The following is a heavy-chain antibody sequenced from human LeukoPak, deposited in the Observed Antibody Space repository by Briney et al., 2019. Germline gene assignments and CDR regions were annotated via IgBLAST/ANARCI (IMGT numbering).Heavy chain of an antibody. V-gene: IGHV3-23*01. CDR1: GISVSNNY. Sequence: PGGSLRLSCAVSGISVSNNYMYWVRQAPTEVLEWVSAISGSGGITYDADSVKGRFTISRDNSKNTLFLQMNSLRAEDTAVYYCAKDRGAVVRTFDSWGQGTLVTVSS. D-gene: IGHD3-10*01. CDR2: ISGSGGIT. J-gene: IGHJ4*02. CDR3: AKDRGAVVRTFDS.